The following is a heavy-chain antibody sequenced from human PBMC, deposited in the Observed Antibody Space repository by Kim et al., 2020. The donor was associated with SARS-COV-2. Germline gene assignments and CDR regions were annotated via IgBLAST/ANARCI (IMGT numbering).Heavy chain of an antibody. D-gene: IGHD3-10*01. J-gene: IGHJ6*02. Sequence: VQGRLHISRDNSKNTLYLQMNSLGAEDTAVYYCAKDNSLYGSGKVYGMDVWGQGTTVTVSS. CDR3: AKDNSLYGSGKVYGMDV. V-gene: IGHV3-30*02.